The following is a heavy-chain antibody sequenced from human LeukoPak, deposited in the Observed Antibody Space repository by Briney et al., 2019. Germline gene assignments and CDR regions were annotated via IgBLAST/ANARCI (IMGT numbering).Heavy chain of an antibody. J-gene: IGHJ4*02. Sequence: SETLSLTCTVSGASIRTYYWSWIRQPPGKGLEWIGHIYYSGTTNYIPSLKSRVAISVDTSKNQFSLKLSSVTAADTAVYYCARAPTTVEYYFDYWGQGTLVTVSS. D-gene: IGHD4-23*01. CDR2: IYYSGTT. CDR3: ARAPTTVEYYFDY. CDR1: GASIRTYY. V-gene: IGHV4-59*01.